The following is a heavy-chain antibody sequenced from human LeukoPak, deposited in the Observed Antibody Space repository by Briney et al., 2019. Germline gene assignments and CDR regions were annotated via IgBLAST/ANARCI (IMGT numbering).Heavy chain of an antibody. CDR3: AKVFSEYSSGWYEYYDY. J-gene: IGHJ4*02. D-gene: IGHD6-19*01. V-gene: IGHV3-23*01. CDR2: ISGSGGST. Sequence: PGGSLGLSCAASGFTFSSYAMSWVRQAPGKGLEWVSAISGSGGSTYYADSVKGRFTISRDNSKNTLYLQMNSLRAEDTAVYYCAKVFSEYSSGWYEYYDYWGQGTLVTVSS. CDR1: GFTFSSYA.